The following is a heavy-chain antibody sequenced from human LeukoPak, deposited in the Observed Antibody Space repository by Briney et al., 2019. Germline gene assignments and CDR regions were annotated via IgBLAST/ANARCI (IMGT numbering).Heavy chain of an antibody. CDR2: ISYSGTT. CDR1: GGSISSYY. Sequence: SETLSLTCTVSGGSISSYYWSWIRQPPGKGLEWIGYISYSGTTNYNPSLKSRVTISVDTSKNQFSLKLSSVTAADTAVYYCARAGWAIVATSFDYWGQGTLVTVSS. J-gene: IGHJ4*02. CDR3: ARAGWAIVATSFDY. D-gene: IGHD5-12*01. V-gene: IGHV4-59*12.